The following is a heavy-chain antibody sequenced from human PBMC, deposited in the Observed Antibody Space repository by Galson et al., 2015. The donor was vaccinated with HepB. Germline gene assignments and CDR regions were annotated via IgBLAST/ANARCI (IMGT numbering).Heavy chain of an antibody. Sequence: SLRLSCAASGFTFSSYGMHWVRQAPGKGLEWVAVISYDGSNKYYADSVKGRFTISRDNSKNTLYLQMNSLRAEDTAVYYCAWAVAGTVQHWGQGTLVTVSS. CDR2: ISYDGSNK. D-gene: IGHD6-19*01. J-gene: IGHJ1*01. CDR1: GFTFSSYG. V-gene: IGHV3-30*03. CDR3: AWAVAGTVQH.